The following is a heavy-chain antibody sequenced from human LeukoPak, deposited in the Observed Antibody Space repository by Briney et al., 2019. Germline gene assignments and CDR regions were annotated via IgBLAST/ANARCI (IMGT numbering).Heavy chain of an antibody. V-gene: IGHV3-7*03. CDR1: GFTFNNYW. CDR3: ARAIYGSSGV. J-gene: IGHJ3*01. D-gene: IGHD3-22*01. Sequence: GGSLRLSCAGSGFTFNNYWMTWVRQAPGKGLEWVANINQDGSEKYYVDSVKGRFTISRDNAKNSLYLQMNSLRAEDTALYYCARAIYGSSGVWGQGTMVTVSS. CDR2: INQDGSEK.